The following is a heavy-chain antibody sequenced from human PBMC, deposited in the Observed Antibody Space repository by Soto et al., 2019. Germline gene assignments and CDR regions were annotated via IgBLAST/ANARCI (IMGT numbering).Heavy chain of an antibody. D-gene: IGHD3-22*01. CDR3: ARGDYHDTSGPFSDAFDV. V-gene: IGHV3-7*04. Sequence: HPGGSLRLSCEASGFTFSNYWMSWVRQAPGKGLEWVANIKQDGRAAWYVDSVKGRFTISRDNARKSLFLQMNNLRLEDAAVYYCARGDYHDTSGPFSDAFDVWGPGTMVTVSS. CDR1: GFTFSNYW. CDR2: IKQDGRAA. J-gene: IGHJ3*01.